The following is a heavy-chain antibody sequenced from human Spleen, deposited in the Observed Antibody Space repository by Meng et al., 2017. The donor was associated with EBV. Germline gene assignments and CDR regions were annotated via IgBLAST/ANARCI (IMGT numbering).Heavy chain of an antibody. J-gene: IGHJ4*02. CDR3: TNLDY. V-gene: IGHV3-73*02. CDR2: ITTKASNYAT. Sequence: QLVESGGGLVQPGGSLRLSCEASGYTFSTSAVHWVRQASGKGLEWVGRITTKASNYATAYVASVEGRFTVSRDDSTNTAYLRMNSLKTEDTAVYYCTNLDYWGQGILVTVSS. CDR1: GYTFSTSA.